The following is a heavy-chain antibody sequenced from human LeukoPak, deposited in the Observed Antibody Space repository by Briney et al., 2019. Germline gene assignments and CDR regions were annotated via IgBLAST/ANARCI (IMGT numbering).Heavy chain of an antibody. Sequence: GGSLRLSCAASGFTFSSYGMHWVRQAPGKGLEWVAFIRYDGSIQYYADSVKGRFTISRDNSKNTLYLQMNSLRPEDTAVYYCAKEGYYYLDVWGKGTTVTISS. J-gene: IGHJ6*03. CDR3: AKEGYYYLDV. V-gene: IGHV3-30*02. CDR1: GFTFSSYG. CDR2: IRYDGSIQ.